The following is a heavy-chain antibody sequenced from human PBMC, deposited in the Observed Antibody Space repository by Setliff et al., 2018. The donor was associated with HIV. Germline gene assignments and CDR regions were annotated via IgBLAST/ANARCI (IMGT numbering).Heavy chain of an antibody. CDR3: ARDRRGYYYGSGSCYMDV. J-gene: IGHJ6*03. CDR2: IYYSGST. V-gene: IGHV4-59*12. CDR1: GGSISSYY. Sequence: SETLSLTCTVSGGSISSYYWSWIRQPPGKGLEWIGYIYYSGSTNYNPSLKSRVTISVDTSKNQFSLNLTTVTAADTAVYYCARDRRGYYYGSGSCYMDVWGTGTTVTVSS. D-gene: IGHD3-10*01.